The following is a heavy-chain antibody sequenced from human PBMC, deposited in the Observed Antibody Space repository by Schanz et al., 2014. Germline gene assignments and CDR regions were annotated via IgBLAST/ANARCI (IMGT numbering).Heavy chain of an antibody. CDR2: IWFDGTNK. CDR1: GFTLSSYG. J-gene: IGHJ4*02. V-gene: IGHV3-33*01. Sequence: QVQLVESGGGVVQPGRSLRLSCSASGFTLSSYGMHWVRQAPGKGLEWLAVIWFDGTNKYNADSVKGRFTISRDTSKNTLYLLLNSLRAEDTAVYYCVPMSIAAHWGQGTLVTVSS. D-gene: IGHD6-6*01. CDR3: VPMSIAAH.